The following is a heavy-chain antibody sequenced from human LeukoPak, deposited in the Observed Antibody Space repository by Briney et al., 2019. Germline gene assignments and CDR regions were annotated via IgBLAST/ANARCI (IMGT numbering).Heavy chain of an antibody. CDR1: GFTFSSYA. D-gene: IGHD3-10*01. CDR3: AKDLLYYYGSGSSFDY. Sequence: GGSLRLSCAASGFTFSSYAMHWVRQAPGKGLEWVSATSGSGGSSSTYYADSVKGRFTISRDNSKNTLYLQMNSLRAEDTAVYYCAKDLLYYYGSGSSFDYWGQGTLVTVSS. J-gene: IGHJ4*02. V-gene: IGHV3-23*01. CDR2: TSGSGGSSST.